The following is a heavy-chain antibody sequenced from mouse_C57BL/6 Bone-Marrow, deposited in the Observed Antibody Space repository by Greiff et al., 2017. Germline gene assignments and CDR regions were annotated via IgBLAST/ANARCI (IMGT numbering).Heavy chain of an antibody. D-gene: IGHD1-1*01. CDR2: IDPEPGGT. Sequence: QVQLQQSGAELVRPGASVTLSCKASGYTFTDYEMHWVKQTPVHGLEWIGAIDPEPGGTAYNQKFKGKAILTADKSSRTAYMELRSLTSEDSAVYYCTDYYSSSYDYYAMDYWGQGTSVTVSS. V-gene: IGHV1-15*01. CDR1: GYTFTDYE. CDR3: TDYYSSSYDYYAMDY. J-gene: IGHJ4*01.